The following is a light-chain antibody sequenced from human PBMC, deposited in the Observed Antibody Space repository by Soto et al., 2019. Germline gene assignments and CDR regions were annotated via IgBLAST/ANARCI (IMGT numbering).Light chain of an antibody. Sequence: EVVLTQSPATLSLSPGERATLSCRASQSISSHLTWYQQKPGQAPRLLIYDASNRATGIPARFSGSGSGTDFNITSSSLVPEDFAVYYCQQRTDWRLTFGGGTKVDLK. CDR2: DAS. CDR3: QQRTDWRLT. J-gene: IGKJ4*01. CDR1: QSISSH. V-gene: IGKV3-11*01.